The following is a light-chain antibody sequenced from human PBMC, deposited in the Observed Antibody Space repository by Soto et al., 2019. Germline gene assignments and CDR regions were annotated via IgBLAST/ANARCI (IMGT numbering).Light chain of an antibody. Sequence: QSALTQPASVSGSPGQSITISCTGTSSDVGGYAYVSWYQQYPGKAPKLVISEVSNRPSGVSHRFSGSRSGNTAYLTISGLQAEDEADYYCCSYAGTYPFVVFGGGTQLTVL. V-gene: IGLV2-14*01. J-gene: IGLJ2*01. CDR2: EVS. CDR3: CSYAGTYPFVV. CDR1: SSDVGGYAY.